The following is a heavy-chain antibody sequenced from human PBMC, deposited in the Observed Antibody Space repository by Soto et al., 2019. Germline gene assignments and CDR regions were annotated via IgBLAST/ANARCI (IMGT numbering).Heavy chain of an antibody. CDR1: GFTFSSYS. J-gene: IGHJ4*02. CDR2: ISSSSSTI. V-gene: IGHV3-48*01. D-gene: IGHD6-19*01. CDR3: ARAGSIGSVDY. Sequence: PGGSLRLSCAASGFTFSSYSMNWVRQAPGKGLEWVSYISSSSSTIYYADSVKGRFTISRDNAKNSLYLQMNSLRAEDTAVYYCARAGSIGSVDYWGQGTLVTVSS.